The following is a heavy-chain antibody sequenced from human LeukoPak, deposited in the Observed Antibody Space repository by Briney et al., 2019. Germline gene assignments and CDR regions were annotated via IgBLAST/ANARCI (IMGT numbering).Heavy chain of an antibody. J-gene: IGHJ3*01. CDR3: ARFDHVWETHGMDAFDL. CDR2: IYHSEST. D-gene: IGHD3-16*01. CDR1: GYSISRGYS. Sequence: PSETLSPTCGVSGYSISRGYSWGWIRQPPGKGLEWIGNIYHSESTHYNPSLKSRVTISPDTSKNQFSLKLTSVAASDTAVYYCARFDHVWETHGMDAFDLWGQGTMVTVSS. V-gene: IGHV4-38-2*01.